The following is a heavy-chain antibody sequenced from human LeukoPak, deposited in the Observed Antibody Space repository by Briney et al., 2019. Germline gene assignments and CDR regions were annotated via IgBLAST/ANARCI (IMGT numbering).Heavy chain of an antibody. J-gene: IGHJ2*01. Sequence: ASVKVSCKASGGTFSSYAISWVRQAPGQGLEWMGGIIPIFGTANYAQKFQGRVTITADKSTSTAYMELSSLRSEDTAVYYCAREGLAAYCGGDCYSPNWYFDLWGRGTLVTVSS. CDR2: IIPIFGTA. CDR3: AREGLAAYCGGDCYSPNWYFDL. V-gene: IGHV1-69*06. D-gene: IGHD2-21*02. CDR1: GGTFSSYA.